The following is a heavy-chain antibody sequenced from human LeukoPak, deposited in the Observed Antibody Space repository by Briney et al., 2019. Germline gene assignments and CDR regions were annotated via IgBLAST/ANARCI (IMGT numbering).Heavy chain of an antibody. Sequence: PGVSLRLSCAASGFTFSSYEMNWVRQAPGKGLEWVSYIGVSGSTMYYAESVKGRFTISRDNAKNSLYLQMNSLRAEDTAVYYCARERYCSSTSCPHGDLDYWGQGTLVSVSS. CDR1: GFTFSSYE. CDR3: ARERYCSSTSCPHGDLDY. J-gene: IGHJ4*02. CDR2: IGVSGSTM. D-gene: IGHD2-2*01. V-gene: IGHV3-48*03.